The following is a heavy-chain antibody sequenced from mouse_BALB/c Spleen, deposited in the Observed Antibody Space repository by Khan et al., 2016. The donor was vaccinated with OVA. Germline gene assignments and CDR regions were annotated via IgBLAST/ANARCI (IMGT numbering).Heavy chain of an antibody. CDR2: ISRAATYT. CDR1: GFTFSSFV. J-gene: IGHJ3*01. CDR3: ATCNFCCFAF. Sequence: EVELVESGGVLLEPGGSLKLSCAASGFTFSSFVMSWVRQTPEKRLEWVATISRAATYTYYPDSVKGRFTISRDNAKNTLYLQMNRLRSDDTAIDYCATCNFCCFAFCVQGTLVTVST. V-gene: IGHV5-9-1*01. D-gene: IGHD2-1*01.